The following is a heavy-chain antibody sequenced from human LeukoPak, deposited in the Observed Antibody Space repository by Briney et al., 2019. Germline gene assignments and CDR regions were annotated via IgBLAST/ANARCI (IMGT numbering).Heavy chain of an antibody. Sequence: GASVKVSCKASGYTFTNYLLHWVRQAPGQGREWVGRITPSVDTTNYAQKFRDRVTMTRDTSTSTVYMELSSLRSEDTAVYHCVREGSGGYFDYWGQGTLVTVSS. CDR1: GYTFTNYL. D-gene: IGHD2-8*02. CDR2: ITPSVDTT. CDR3: VREGSGGYFDY. J-gene: IGHJ4*02. V-gene: IGHV1-46*01.